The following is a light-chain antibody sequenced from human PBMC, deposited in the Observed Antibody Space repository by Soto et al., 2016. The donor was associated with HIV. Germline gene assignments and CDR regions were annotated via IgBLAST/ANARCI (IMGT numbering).Light chain of an antibody. CDR3: LQHNSNPWT. V-gene: IGKV1-5*03. J-gene: IGKJ1*01. Sequence: DIRMTQSPSTLSASLGDRVTITCRASQSINKWLAWYQQKPGKAPNLLIYKASTSQSGVPSTFSGSGSGTQFTLTISSLRPEDFATYYCLQHNSNPWTFGQGTKVDIK. CDR1: QSINKW. CDR2: KAS.